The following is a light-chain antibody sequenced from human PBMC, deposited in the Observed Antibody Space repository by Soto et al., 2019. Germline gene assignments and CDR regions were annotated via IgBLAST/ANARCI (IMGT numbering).Light chain of an antibody. J-gene: IGKJ1*01. V-gene: IGKV3-20*01. CDR3: QQYDSSPRT. Sequence: EIVLTQSPGTLSLSPGETATLSCRASQSVRSSYLASYQQRPGQAPRLLIYGASIRATGIPDRFSGSGSGTDFTLTITRLEPEDFAVYYCQQYDSSPRTFGQGTNVEIK. CDR1: QSVRSSY. CDR2: GAS.